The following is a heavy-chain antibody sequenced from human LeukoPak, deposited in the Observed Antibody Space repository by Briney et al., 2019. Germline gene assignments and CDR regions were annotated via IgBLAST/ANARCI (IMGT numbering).Heavy chain of an antibody. J-gene: IGHJ4*02. Sequence: GGSLRLSCAASGFTFSSYSMNWVRQAPGKGLEWVSSISSSSSYIYYADSVEGRFTISRDNAKNSLYLQMNSLRAEDTAVYFCARDEGTSLDYWGQGTLVTVSS. CDR1: GFTFSSYS. CDR3: ARDEGTSLDY. CDR2: ISSSSSYI. D-gene: IGHD3-10*01. V-gene: IGHV3-21*01.